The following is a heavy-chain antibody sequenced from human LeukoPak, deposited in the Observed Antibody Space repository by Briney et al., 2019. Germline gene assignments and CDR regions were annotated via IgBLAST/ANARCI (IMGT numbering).Heavy chain of an antibody. CDR2: IYWNDGI. Sequence: SGPTLVKPTQTLTLTCTFSGFLLTTTGVGVGWIRQPPGKALEWLALIYWNDGIRYSPSLQSRLTITNDTSKNQVVLTLTNMDPVDTATYYCAHTTSSTWPFDYWGQGTLVTVSS. CDR1: GFLLTTTGVG. J-gene: IGHJ4*02. D-gene: IGHD6-13*01. V-gene: IGHV2-5*01. CDR3: AHTTSSTWPFDY.